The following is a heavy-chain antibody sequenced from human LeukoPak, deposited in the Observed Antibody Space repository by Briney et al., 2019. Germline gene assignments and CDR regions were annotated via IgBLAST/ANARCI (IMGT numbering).Heavy chain of an antibody. V-gene: IGHV3-7*01. CDR1: GFSFSAYW. J-gene: IGHJ6*03. CDR2: MNQDGSVK. CDR3: ARVPRSYYYYYYMDV. Sequence: GGSLRLSCAASGFSFSAYWMNWVRQAPGKGLEWVANMNQDGSVKYYMDSVKGRFTFSRDNAKNSLFLQMNSLRADDTAVYYCARVPRSYYYYYYMDVWGKGTTVTVSS.